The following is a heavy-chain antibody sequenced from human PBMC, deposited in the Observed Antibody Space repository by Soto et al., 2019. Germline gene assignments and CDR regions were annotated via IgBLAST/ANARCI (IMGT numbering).Heavy chain of an antibody. D-gene: IGHD1-26*01. V-gene: IGHV3-23*01. CDR1: GVSFEKHA. CDR2: ITGSGVTT. Sequence: PVGSHRHSCEGSGVSFEKHARSWVRQTPGKGLEWVSLITGSGVTTYYADSVKGRFTISRDNSKNTLYLQMNSLRAEDTAVYYCAKALSESIRYFDYWGQGTLVTVSS. CDR3: AKALSESIRYFDY. J-gene: IGHJ4*02.